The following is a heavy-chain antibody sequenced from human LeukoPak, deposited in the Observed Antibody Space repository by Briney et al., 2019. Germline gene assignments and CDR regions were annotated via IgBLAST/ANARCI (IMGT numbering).Heavy chain of an antibody. J-gene: IGHJ6*02. Sequence: PGGSLRLYCAASGFTFSNYAMSWVRLAPGKGLEWVSAISGSGSGGSTYYADSVKGRFTISRDNSKNTLYLQMNSLRAEDTAVYYCAKGGYCDSTSCYMGMDVWGQGTTVTVSS. CDR1: GFTFSNYA. CDR3: AKGGYCDSTSCYMGMDV. CDR2: ISGSGSGGST. V-gene: IGHV3-23*01. D-gene: IGHD2-2*02.